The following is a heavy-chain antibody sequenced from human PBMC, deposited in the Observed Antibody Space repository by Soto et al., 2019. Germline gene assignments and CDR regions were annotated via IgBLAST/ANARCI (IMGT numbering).Heavy chain of an antibody. CDR1: GYTFTGYY. V-gene: IGHV1-2*02. D-gene: IGHD6-13*01. J-gene: IGHJ6*02. Sequence: GASVKVSCKASGYTFTGYYMHWVRQAPGQGLEWMGWINPNSGGTNYAQKFQGRATMTRDTSISTAYMELSRLRSDDTAVYYCARAGGSSWYEDYFYYGMDVWGQGTTVTVSS. CDR3: ARAGGSSWYEDYFYYGMDV. CDR2: INPNSGGT.